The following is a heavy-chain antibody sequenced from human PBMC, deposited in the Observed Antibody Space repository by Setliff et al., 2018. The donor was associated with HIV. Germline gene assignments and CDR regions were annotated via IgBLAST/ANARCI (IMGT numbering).Heavy chain of an antibody. V-gene: IGHV4-59*11. CDR1: GATISRHF. CDR2: IYDSGVT. Sequence: PSETLSLTCSVSGATISRHFWSWIRQSPGKGLEWIGTIYDSGVTKYNPSLQTRVRVSVDTSKSHLSLSLTSVTPADTAVYYCTRRQWGTSGYYEFFQQWGQGSLVTVPQ. J-gene: IGHJ1*01. D-gene: IGHD3-3*01. CDR3: TRRQWGTSGYYEFFQQ.